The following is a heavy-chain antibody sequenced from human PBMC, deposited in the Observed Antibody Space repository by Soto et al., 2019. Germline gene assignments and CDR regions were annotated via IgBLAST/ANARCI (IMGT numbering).Heavy chain of an antibody. D-gene: IGHD1-26*01. CDR2: MEPSTGRT. J-gene: IGHJ4*02. Sequence: ASVKVSCKASGYSFTSLDINWVRQTAGQGLEWMGWMEPSTGRTGYAQKFQGRVTMTRDTSINTAYMELATLTSDDTAFYYCARGVSAGVDYWGQGTLVTVSS. CDR3: ARGVSAGVDY. V-gene: IGHV1-8*01. CDR1: GYSFTSLD.